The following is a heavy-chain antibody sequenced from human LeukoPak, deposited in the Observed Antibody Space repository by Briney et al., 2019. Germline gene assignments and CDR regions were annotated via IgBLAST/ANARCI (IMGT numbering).Heavy chain of an antibody. Sequence: ASVRVSRKASGYTFTGYYMHWVRQAPGQGLEWLGRINPKTGGSNYAQNFQGRVTMTSDTSTTTAYMELSSLNSGDTAVYYCATLVSGINYWGQGTLVTVSS. CDR3: ATLVSGINY. CDR2: INPKTGGS. J-gene: IGHJ4*02. D-gene: IGHD1-20*01. V-gene: IGHV1-2*06. CDR1: GYTFTGYY.